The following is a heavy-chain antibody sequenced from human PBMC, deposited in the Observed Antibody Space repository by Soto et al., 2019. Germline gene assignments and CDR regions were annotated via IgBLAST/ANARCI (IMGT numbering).Heavy chain of an antibody. CDR2: IYYSGSI. CDR3: ARLRHPYYDIWSFFDP. D-gene: IGHD3-9*01. CDR1: GGSISSGGYY. V-gene: IGHV4-31*03. Sequence: SETLSLTCTVSGGSISSGGYYWSWIRQHPGKGLEWNGYIYYSGSIYYSPSLKSRVTISVYTFKNQFSLKLSSVTAADSALFYCARLRHPYYDIWSFFDPWGQGTLVTVSS. J-gene: IGHJ5*02.